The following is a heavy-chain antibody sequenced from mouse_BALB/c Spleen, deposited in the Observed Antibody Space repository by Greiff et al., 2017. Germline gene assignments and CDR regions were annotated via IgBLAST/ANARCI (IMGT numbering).Heavy chain of an antibody. V-gene: IGHV2-6-7*01. CDR2: IWGDGST. CDR3: ARAHHYYGYFDY. CDR1: GFSLTGYG. D-gene: IGHD1-2*01. Sequence: VKLVESGPGLVAPSQSLSITCTASGFSLTGYGVNWVRQPPGKGLEWLGMIWGDGSTDYNSAIKSRLSISKDNSTSKVFLKMNSLQTDDTARYYCARAHHYYGYFDYWGQGTTLTVSS. J-gene: IGHJ2*01.